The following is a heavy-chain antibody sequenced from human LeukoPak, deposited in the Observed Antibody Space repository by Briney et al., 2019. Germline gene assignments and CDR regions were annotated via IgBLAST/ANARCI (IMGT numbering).Heavy chain of an antibody. CDR1: GGSFSGYY. CDR3: ARCDGDYVVKY. D-gene: IGHD4-17*01. V-gene: IGHV4-34*01. Sequence: SETLSLTCAVYGGSFSGYYWSWIRQPPGKGLEWIGEINHSGSTNYNPSLKSRVTISVDTSKNQFSLKLSSVTAADTAVYYCARCDGDYVVKYWGQGTLVTVSS. CDR2: INHSGST. J-gene: IGHJ4*02.